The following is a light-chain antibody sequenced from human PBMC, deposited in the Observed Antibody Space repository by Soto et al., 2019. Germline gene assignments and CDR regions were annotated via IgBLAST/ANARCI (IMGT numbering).Light chain of an antibody. CDR1: QGITNY. CDR2: AAS. J-gene: IGKJ5*01. V-gene: IGKV1-9*01. Sequence: IPWTQSPSSLSASVGDRVPITRRASQGITNYLAWYQQKPGKAPKLLIYAASTLQSGVPSRFSGSGSGTDFTLTISRLQTEDLATYLCQQVDTYPITFGQGTRVEIK. CDR3: QQVDTYPIT.